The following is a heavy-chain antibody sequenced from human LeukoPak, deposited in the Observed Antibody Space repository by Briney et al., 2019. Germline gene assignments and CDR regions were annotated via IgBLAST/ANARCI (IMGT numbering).Heavy chain of an antibody. CDR3: AKEAYRNWFDP. Sequence: PGGSLRLSCAASGFTFDNYAMHWVRQAPGKGLEWVSAISWNSGSMDYADSVKGRFTISRDNAKNSLYLQMNSLRAEDTALYYCAKEAYRNWFDPWGQGTLVTVSS. CDR2: ISWNSGSM. D-gene: IGHD3-16*02. V-gene: IGHV3-9*01. J-gene: IGHJ5*02. CDR1: GFTFDNYA.